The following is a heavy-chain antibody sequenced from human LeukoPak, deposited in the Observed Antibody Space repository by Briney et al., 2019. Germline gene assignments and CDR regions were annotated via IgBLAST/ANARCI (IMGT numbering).Heavy chain of an antibody. Sequence: SETLSLTCTVSGGSISSYYWSWIRQPPGKGLEWIGSIYYSGSTYYNPSLKSRVTISVDTSKNQFSLKLSSVTAADTAVYYCARGLRQLVYFDYWGQGTLVTVSS. J-gene: IGHJ4*02. D-gene: IGHD6-6*01. CDR1: GGSISSYY. CDR2: IYYSGST. CDR3: ARGLRQLVYFDY. V-gene: IGHV4-59*05.